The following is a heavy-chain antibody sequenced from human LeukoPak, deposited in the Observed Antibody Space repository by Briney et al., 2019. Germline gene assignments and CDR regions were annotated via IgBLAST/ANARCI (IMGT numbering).Heavy chain of an antibody. CDR3: ARTAPIVVVPAAQRGGAFDI. CDR2: INPNSGGT. Sequence: ASVKVSCKASGYTFTGYYMHWVRQAPGQGLEWMGWINPNSGGTNYAQKFQGWVTMTRDTSISTAYMELSRLRSDDTAVYYCARTAPIVVVPAAQRGGAFDIWGQGTMVTVSS. V-gene: IGHV1-2*04. CDR1: GYTFTGYY. J-gene: IGHJ3*02. D-gene: IGHD2-2*01.